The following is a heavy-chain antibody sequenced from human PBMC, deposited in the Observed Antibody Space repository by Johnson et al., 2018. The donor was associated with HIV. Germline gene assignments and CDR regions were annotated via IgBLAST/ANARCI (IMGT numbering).Heavy chain of an antibody. D-gene: IGHD3-3*01. CDR2: ISYDGSNK. J-gene: IGHJ3*02. V-gene: IGHV3-30*04. Sequence: QMLLVESGGGVVQPGRSLRLSCAASGFTFSSYAMHWVHQAPGKGLEWVAVISYDGSNKYYADSVKGRFTISRDNSKNTLYLQMNSLRAEDTAVYYCALVSYFWSAYQNDAFDIWGQGTMVTVSS. CDR3: ALVSYFWSAYQNDAFDI. CDR1: GFTFSSYA.